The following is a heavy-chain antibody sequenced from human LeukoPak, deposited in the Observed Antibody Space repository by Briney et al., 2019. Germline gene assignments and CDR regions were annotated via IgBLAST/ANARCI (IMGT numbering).Heavy chain of an antibody. CDR3: ARDKGDPNAFDI. Sequence: GASVKVSCKASGYTFTGYYMHWVRQAPGQGLEWMGIINPSGGSTSYAQKFQGRVTMTRDMSTSTVYMELSSLRSEDTAVYYCARDKGDPNAFDIWGQGTMVTVSS. V-gene: IGHV1-46*01. CDR2: INPSGGST. D-gene: IGHD3-10*01. J-gene: IGHJ3*02. CDR1: GYTFTGYY.